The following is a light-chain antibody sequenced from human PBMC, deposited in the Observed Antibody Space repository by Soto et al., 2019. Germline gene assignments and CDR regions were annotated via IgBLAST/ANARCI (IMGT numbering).Light chain of an antibody. CDR3: TSYTSSYTWV. V-gene: IGLV2-14*03. Sequence: QSALTQPASVSGSRGQSITISCTGTSNDVGGYNYVSWYQQHPGKAPKLLIYGVIDRPSGVSNRFSGSKSGNAASLTISGLQPEDEADYYCTSYTSSYTWVFGGGTKVTVL. J-gene: IGLJ3*02. CDR2: GVI. CDR1: SNDVGGYNY.